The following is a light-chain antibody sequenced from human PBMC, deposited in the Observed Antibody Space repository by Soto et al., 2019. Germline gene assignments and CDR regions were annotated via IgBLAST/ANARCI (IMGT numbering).Light chain of an antibody. CDR2: GAS. V-gene: IGKV3-11*01. CDR1: QSVSLS. J-gene: IGKJ1*01. Sequence: EIGLTPYPATLSVSLGDSATLSCRASQSVSLSLAWFQMRPGQPPRLLIYGASTRATDIPARFSGSGSGTDFTLTISSLEPEDFAVYYCQQRSSWPWTFGQGTKVDIK. CDR3: QQRSSWPWT.